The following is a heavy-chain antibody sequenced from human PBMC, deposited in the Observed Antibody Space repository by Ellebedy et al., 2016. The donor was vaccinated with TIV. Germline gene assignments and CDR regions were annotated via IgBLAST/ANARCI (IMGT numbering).Heavy chain of an antibody. CDR1: GFTFSNYA. V-gene: IGHV3-23*01. Sequence: PGGSLRLSCVASGFTFSNYAMGWVRQAPGKGLEWVSTISHTGTRTYYADSVEGRFIISRDNSKKTLYLQMNSLRAEDTAVYYCAKGRGGGSDTSAPRYYFDYWGLGTLVTVSS. CDR2: ISHTGTRT. D-gene: IGHD3-22*01. CDR3: AKGRGGGSDTSAPRYYFDY. J-gene: IGHJ4*02.